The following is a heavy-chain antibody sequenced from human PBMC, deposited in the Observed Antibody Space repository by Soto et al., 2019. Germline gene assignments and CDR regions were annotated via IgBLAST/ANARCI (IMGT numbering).Heavy chain of an antibody. V-gene: IGHV3-30*04. CDR3: ARDRSWYYFDY. Sequence: GGSLRLSCAASGFTFSSYAMHWVRQAPGKGLEWVAVISYDGSNKYYADSVKGRFTISRDNSKNTLYLQMNSLRAEDTAVYYCARDRSWYYFDYWGQGTLVTVSS. CDR2: ISYDGSNK. CDR1: GFTFSSYA. J-gene: IGHJ4*02.